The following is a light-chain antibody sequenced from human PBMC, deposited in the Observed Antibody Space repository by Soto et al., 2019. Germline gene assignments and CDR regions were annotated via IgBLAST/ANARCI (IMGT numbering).Light chain of an antibody. Sequence: AIPLTQSPSSLSASVGDRVTITCRASQGISSALAWYQQKPGKAPKLLIYDASSLESGVPSRFSGSGSGTDFTLTISSLQPEDFATYYCQHFNSYPPWTFGQGTKVEIK. CDR2: DAS. V-gene: IGKV1-13*02. J-gene: IGKJ1*01. CDR3: QHFNSYPPWT. CDR1: QGISSA.